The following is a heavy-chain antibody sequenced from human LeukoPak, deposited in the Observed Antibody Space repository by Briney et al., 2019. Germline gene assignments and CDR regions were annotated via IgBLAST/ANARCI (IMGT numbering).Heavy chain of an antibody. CDR1: GFTFDDYA. CDR2: ISGEGYST. CDR3: AKSRGGPTMVRGVTSATDVYGMDV. Sequence: PGGSLRLSCAVSGFTFDDYAMHWVRQAPGKGLEWVSLISGEGYSTYYADSVKGRFTISRDNSKNSLYLQMNSLRTEDTALYYCAKSRGGPTMVRGVTSATDVYGMDVWGQGTTVTVSS. V-gene: IGHV3-43*02. J-gene: IGHJ6*02. D-gene: IGHD3-10*01.